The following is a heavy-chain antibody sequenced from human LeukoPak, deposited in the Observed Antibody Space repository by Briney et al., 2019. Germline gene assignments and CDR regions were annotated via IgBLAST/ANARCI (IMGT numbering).Heavy chain of an antibody. CDR2: INHSGST. D-gene: IGHD3-22*01. V-gene: IGHV4-34*01. CDR3: ARATPPNCYDSSGAFDY. CDR1: GGSFSGYY. J-gene: IGHJ4*02. Sequence: SETLSLTCAVYGGSFSGYYWSWIRQPPGKGLEWIGEINHSGSTNYNPSLKSRVTIPVDTSKNQFSLKLSSVTAADTAVYYCARATPPNCYDSSGAFDYWGQGTLVTVSS.